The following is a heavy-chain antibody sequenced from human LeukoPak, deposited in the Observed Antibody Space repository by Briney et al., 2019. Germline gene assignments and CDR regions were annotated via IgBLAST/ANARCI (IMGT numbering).Heavy chain of an antibody. CDR1: GYTFTSYA. D-gene: IGHD5-24*01. V-gene: IGHV1-18*01. J-gene: IGHJ6*03. Sequence: ASVKVSCKASGYTFTSYAISWVRQAPGQGLEWMGWISAYNGNTNYAQKLQGRVTMTTDTSTSTAYMELRSLRSDDTAVYYCARVPGGDGYNYYYYYYMDVWGKGTTVTISS. CDR3: ARVPGGDGYNYYYYYYMDV. CDR2: ISAYNGNT.